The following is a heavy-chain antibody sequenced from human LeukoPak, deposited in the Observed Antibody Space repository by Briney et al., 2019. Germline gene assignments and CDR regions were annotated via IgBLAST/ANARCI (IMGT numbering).Heavy chain of an antibody. CDR3: ARDLGDYGDLFDY. CDR1: GFTFSSYW. CDR2: IKQDGSEK. V-gene: IGHV3-7*01. J-gene: IGHJ4*02. Sequence: PGGSLRLSCAASGFTFSSYWMSWVRQAPGKGLEWVANIKQDGSEKYYVDSVKGRFTISRDNAKNSLYLQMNSLRAEDTAVYYCARDLGDYGDLFDYWGQGTLVTVSS. D-gene: IGHD4-17*01.